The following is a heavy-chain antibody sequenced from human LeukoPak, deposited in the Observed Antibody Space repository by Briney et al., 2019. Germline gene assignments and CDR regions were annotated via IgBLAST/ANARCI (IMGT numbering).Heavy chain of an antibody. CDR3: AKVPTWGILDY. J-gene: IGHJ4*02. CDR2: ISGSGGST. D-gene: IGHD3-16*01. Sequence: QPGGSLRLSCAASGFTVSSNYMSWVRQAPGKGLEWVSAISGSGGSTYYADSVKGRFTISRDNSKNTLYLQMNSLRAEDTAVYYCAKVPTWGILDYWGQGTLVTVSS. CDR1: GFTVSSNY. V-gene: IGHV3-23*01.